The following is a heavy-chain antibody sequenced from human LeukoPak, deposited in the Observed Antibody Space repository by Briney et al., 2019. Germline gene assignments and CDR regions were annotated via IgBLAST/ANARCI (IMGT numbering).Heavy chain of an antibody. CDR2: ISSSSSYT. Sequence: GGSLRLSWAASGFTFSDYYMSWIRQARGKGLELVSYISSSSSYTNYADSVKGRFTISRDNAKNSLYLQMNSLRAEDTAVYYCARNVDTANGYWGQGTLVTVSS. V-gene: IGHV3-11*06. CDR3: ARNVDTANGY. J-gene: IGHJ4*02. D-gene: IGHD5-18*01. CDR1: GFTFSDYY.